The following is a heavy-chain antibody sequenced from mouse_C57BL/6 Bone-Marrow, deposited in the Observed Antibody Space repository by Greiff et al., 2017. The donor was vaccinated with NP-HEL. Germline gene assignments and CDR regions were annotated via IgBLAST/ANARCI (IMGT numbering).Heavy chain of an antibody. J-gene: IGHJ4*01. V-gene: IGHV1-26*01. CDR2: INPNNGGT. D-gene: IGHD1-1*01. Sequence: EVQLQQSGPELVKPGASVKISCKASGYTFTDYYMNWVKQSHGKSLEWIGDINPNNGGTSYNQKFKGKATLTVDKSSSTAYMELRSLTSEDSAVYYCARELRYYYAMDYWGKGTSVTVSS. CDR1: GYTFTDYY. CDR3: ARELRYYYAMDY.